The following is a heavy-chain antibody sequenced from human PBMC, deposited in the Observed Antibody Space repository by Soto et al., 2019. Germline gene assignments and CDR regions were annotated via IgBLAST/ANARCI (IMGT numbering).Heavy chain of an antibody. Sequence: PSETLSLTCTVSGGSISSGGYYWSWIRQHPGKGLEWIGHIYYSGSTYYNPSLKSRVTISVDTSKNQFSLKLSSVTAADTAVYYCARVFPLLYCSSTSCYKSARLGGYGMDVWGQGTTVTVSS. CDR1: GGSISSGGYY. V-gene: IGHV4-31*03. CDR2: IYYSGST. J-gene: IGHJ6*02. CDR3: ARVFPLLYCSSTSCYKSARLGGYGMDV. D-gene: IGHD2-2*02.